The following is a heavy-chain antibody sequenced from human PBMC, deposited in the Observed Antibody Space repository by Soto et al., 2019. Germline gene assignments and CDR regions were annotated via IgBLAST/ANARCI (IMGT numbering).Heavy chain of an antibody. CDR3: ARYKRGYSGYDFDY. J-gene: IGHJ4*02. D-gene: IGHD5-12*01. V-gene: IGHV1-69*13. Sequence: ASVKVSCKASGGTFSSYAISWVRQAPGQGLEWMGGSIPIFGTANYAQKFQGRVTITADESTSTAYMELSSLRSEDTAVYYCARYKRGYSGYDFDYWGQGTLVTVSS. CDR1: GGTFSSYA. CDR2: SIPIFGTA.